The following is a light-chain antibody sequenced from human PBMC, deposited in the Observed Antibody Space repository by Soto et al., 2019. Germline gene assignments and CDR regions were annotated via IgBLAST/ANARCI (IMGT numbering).Light chain of an antibody. J-gene: IGKJ4*01. V-gene: IGKV3-20*01. Sequence: EIVLTQSPGTLSLSPGERATLSCRASQSVSKNFLAWYQQKPGQAPRLLISGASNRATGIPDRFSGSGSATDFSLTIDRLEPEDLAVYFCQQYCSSPPTFGGGTKVAIK. CDR1: QSVSKNF. CDR3: QQYCSSPPT. CDR2: GAS.